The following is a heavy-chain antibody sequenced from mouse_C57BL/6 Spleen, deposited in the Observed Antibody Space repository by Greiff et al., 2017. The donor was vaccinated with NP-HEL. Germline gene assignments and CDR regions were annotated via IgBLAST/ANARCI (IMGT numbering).Heavy chain of an antibody. V-gene: IGHV14-4*01. Sequence: VQLQQSGAELVRPGASVKLSCTASGFNFKDDYMHWVKQRPEQGLEWIGWIDPENGDTEYASKFQGKATITADKSYNTAYLQLSRLTSEDTAVYYCSTNCAWLAYWGQGTLVTVSA. CDR3: STNCAWLAY. CDR2: IDPENGDT. J-gene: IGHJ3*01. D-gene: IGHD4-1*01. CDR1: GFNFKDDY.